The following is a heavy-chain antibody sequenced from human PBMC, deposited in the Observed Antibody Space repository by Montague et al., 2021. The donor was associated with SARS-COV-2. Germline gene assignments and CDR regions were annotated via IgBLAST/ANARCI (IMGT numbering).Heavy chain of an antibody. Sequence: SETLSLTCAVYGGSFSGYYWSWIRQPPGKGLEWIGEINHSGSTNYNPSLKSRVTISADTSKNQFSLKLNSVSAADTAVYYCARGQVTIFGVLIMLPAAGALDIWGQGTLVTVSS. CDR1: GGSFSGYY. J-gene: IGHJ4*03. V-gene: IGHV4-34*01. D-gene: IGHD3-3*01. CDR3: ARGQVTIFGVLIMLPAAGALDI. CDR2: INHSGST.